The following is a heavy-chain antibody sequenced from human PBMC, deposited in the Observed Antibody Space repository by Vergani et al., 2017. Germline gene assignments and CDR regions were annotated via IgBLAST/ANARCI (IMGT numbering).Heavy chain of an antibody. CDR2: IDPNSGNT. CDR3: ARGPHKYYYMDV. Sequence: QVQLVQSGAEVKKPGASVKVSCKASAYSFTSYDINWVRQATGQGLEWMGWIDPNSGNTGYIQKFQGRVTMTRDTSISTAYMELSSLTSEDTAVYYCARGPHKYYYMDVWGKGITVTVSS. CDR1: AYSFTSYD. J-gene: IGHJ6*03. V-gene: IGHV1-8*01.